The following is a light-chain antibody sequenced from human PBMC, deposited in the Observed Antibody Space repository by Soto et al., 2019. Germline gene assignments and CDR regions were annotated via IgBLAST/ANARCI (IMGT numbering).Light chain of an antibody. V-gene: IGKV2-28*01. CDR3: MQTLQTPKWT. CDR2: LGS. J-gene: IGKJ1*01. CDR1: HTLLHSDGYND. Sequence: ILLTPSTQSLPFPSRASPSISFRARHTLLHSDGYNDLEWYLQKPGQSPHLLIYLGSRRSSGVPDRFSGSGSGTHFTLKISRVEADDVGVYYCMQTLQTPKWTFGQGTKVDIK.